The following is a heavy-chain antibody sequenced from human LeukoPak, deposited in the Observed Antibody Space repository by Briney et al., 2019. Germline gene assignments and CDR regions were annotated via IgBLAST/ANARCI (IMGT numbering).Heavy chain of an antibody. V-gene: IGHV3-30*02. CDR2: IRYDGSNK. CDR3: ATDKIGYYYYGMDV. D-gene: IGHD3-22*01. CDR1: GFTFSSYG. Sequence: PGGSLRLSCAASGFTFSSYGMHWVRQAPGKGLEWVAFIRYDGSNKYYADSVKGRFTISRDNSKNTLYLQMNSLRAEDTAVYYCATDKIGYYYYGMDVWGQGTTVTVSS. J-gene: IGHJ6*02.